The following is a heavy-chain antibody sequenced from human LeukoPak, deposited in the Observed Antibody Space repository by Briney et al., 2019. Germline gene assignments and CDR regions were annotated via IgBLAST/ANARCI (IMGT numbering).Heavy chain of an antibody. Sequence: SETLSLTCAVYGGFLSDYYWSWISQPPGKGLEWIGEINHSGSTNYNPSLKSRVTISLDTSKNQFSRKLSSVTAADTAVYYCASQERLERRYYYYYMDVWDKGTTVTVSS. CDR2: INHSGST. V-gene: IGHV4-34*01. D-gene: IGHD1-1*01. J-gene: IGHJ6*03. CDR1: GGFLSDYY. CDR3: ASQERLERRYYYYYMDV.